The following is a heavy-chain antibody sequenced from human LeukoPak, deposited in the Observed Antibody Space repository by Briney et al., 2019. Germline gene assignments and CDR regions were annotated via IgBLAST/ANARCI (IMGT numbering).Heavy chain of an antibody. V-gene: IGHV3-9*01. CDR3: VKVTAAGFVDH. CDR1: GFTFDDYA. CDR2: IGWNSGGI. D-gene: IGHD6-13*01. J-gene: IGHJ4*02. Sequence: QPGGSLRLSCAASGFTFDDYAMPWVRHAPGKGLEWVSGIGWNSGGIVYADSVKGRFTISRDNAKNSLYLQMNSLGAEDTAFYYCVKVTAAGFVDHWGQGTLVTVSS.